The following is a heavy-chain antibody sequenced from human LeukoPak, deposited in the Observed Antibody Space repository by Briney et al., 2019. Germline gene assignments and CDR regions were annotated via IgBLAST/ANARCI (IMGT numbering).Heavy chain of an antibody. Sequence: SETLSLTCTVSGGSISSGGYYWSWIRQHPGKGLEWIGYIYYSGSTYYNPSLKSRVTMSVDTSKNQFSLKLSSVTAADTAVYYCARRAAAVGTFYMDVWGKGTTVTVSS. CDR3: ARRAAAVGTFYMDV. CDR2: IYYSGST. V-gene: IGHV4-31*03. D-gene: IGHD6-13*01. CDR1: GGSISSGGYY. J-gene: IGHJ6*03.